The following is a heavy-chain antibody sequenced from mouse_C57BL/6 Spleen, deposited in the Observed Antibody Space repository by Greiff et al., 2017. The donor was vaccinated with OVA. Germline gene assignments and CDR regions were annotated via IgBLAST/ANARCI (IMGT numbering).Heavy chain of an antibody. V-gene: IGHV1-19*01. J-gene: IGHJ4*01. CDR1: GYTFTDYY. D-gene: IGHD1-1*01. CDR2: INPYNGGT. CDR3: ARTTVVAPHYAMDY. Sequence: VQLQQSGPVLVKPGASVKMSCKASGYTFTDYYMNWVKQSHGKSLEWIGVINPYNGGTSYNQKFKGKATLTVDKSSSTAYMELNSLTSEDSAVYYCARTTVVAPHYAMDYWGQGTSVTVSS.